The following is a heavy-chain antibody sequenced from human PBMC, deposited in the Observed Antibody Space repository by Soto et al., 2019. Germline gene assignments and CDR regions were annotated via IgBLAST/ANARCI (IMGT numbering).Heavy chain of an antibody. Sequence: SETLSLTCAVYGGSFSGYYWSWIRQPPGKGLEWIGEINHSGSTNYNPSLKSRVTISVDTSKNQFSLKLSSVTAADTAVYYCARPRAWGTNYFDYWGQGTLVTVSS. V-gene: IGHV4-34*01. CDR1: GGSFSGYY. D-gene: IGHD1-1*01. CDR2: INHSGST. CDR3: ARPRAWGTNYFDY. J-gene: IGHJ4*02.